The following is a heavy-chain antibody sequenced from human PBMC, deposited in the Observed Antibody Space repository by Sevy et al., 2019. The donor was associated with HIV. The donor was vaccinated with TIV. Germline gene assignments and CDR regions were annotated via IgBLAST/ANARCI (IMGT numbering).Heavy chain of an antibody. Sequence: GGSLRLSCAASGFTFSSYEMNWVRQAPGKGLEWVSYISSSGSTIYYADSVKGRFTISRDNAKNSLYLQMNSLRAEDTAVYYCARGKLYGSGSYYLFFDYWGQGTLVTVSS. J-gene: IGHJ4*02. V-gene: IGHV3-48*03. CDR2: ISSSGSTI. CDR3: ARGKLYGSGSYYLFFDY. CDR1: GFTFSSYE. D-gene: IGHD3-10*01.